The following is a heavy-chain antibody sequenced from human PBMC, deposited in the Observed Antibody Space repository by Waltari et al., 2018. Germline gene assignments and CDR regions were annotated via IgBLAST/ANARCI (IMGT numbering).Heavy chain of an antibody. V-gene: IGHV3-7*01. CDR2: IKQDGSQT. CDR3: ARLGYCSSANCFYGMDV. J-gene: IGHJ6*02. CDR1: GFTFGRFW. Sequence: EVQVVESGGGLVQPGGSLSLSCAASGFTFGRFWMSWVRQAPGKGLEWLANIKQDGSQTYYVDSVKGRFTISRDNAKNSLFLQMNSLRADDTAVYYCARLGYCSSANCFYGMDVWGQGTTVTVSS. D-gene: IGHD2-2*01.